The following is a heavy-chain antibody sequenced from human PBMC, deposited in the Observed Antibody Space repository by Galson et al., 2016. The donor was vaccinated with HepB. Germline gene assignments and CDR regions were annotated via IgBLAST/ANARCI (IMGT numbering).Heavy chain of an antibody. CDR2: IKQDGSGK. D-gene: IGHD3-22*01. Sequence: SLRLSCAASGFTFSDYWVAWVRQTPGEGLEWVANIKQDGSGKYYVDSVKGRFTISRDNAKNSLYLQMNSLRSEDTAVYCCSSAAYHYGSNGYYFDYWGQGTLVNVSP. CDR1: GFTFSDYW. V-gene: IGHV3-7*05. J-gene: IGHJ4*02. CDR3: SSAAYHYGSNGYYFDY.